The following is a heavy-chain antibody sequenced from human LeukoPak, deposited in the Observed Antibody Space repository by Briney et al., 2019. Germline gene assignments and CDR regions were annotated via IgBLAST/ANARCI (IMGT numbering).Heavy chain of an antibody. Sequence: PSETLSLTCAVYGGSFSDYYWSWIRQPPGKGLELIGEINHSGSTNYNPSLKSRVTISVDTSKNQFSLKLSSVTAADTAVYYCARMVGWGARRYYYYYMDVWGKGTTVTISS. J-gene: IGHJ6*03. CDR1: GGSFSDYY. V-gene: IGHV4-34*01. CDR2: INHSGST. CDR3: ARMVGWGARRYYYYYMDV. D-gene: IGHD1-26*01.